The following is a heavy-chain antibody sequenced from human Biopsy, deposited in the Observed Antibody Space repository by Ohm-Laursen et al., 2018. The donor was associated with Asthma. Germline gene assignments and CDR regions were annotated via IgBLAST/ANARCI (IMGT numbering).Heavy chain of an antibody. Sequence: RSLRLSRAASGFRLQDHSMHWVRQPPGKGLEWVSGISWHSGRIDYGESVRGRFTISRANAKNSLYLQMTRLTLEDTALYYCVKDRADDFWTGSHIMDLWGQGTTVTVSS. V-gene: IGHV3-9*01. CDR3: VKDRADDFWTGSHIMDL. D-gene: IGHD3/OR15-3a*01. CDR1: GFRLQDHS. CDR2: ISWHSGRI. J-gene: IGHJ6*02.